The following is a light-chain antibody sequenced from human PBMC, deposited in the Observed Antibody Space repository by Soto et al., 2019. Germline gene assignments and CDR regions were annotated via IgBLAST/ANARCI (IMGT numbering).Light chain of an antibody. J-gene: IGKJ1*01. CDR1: QSVTSSY. V-gene: IGKV3-20*01. CDR3: HQYGRSPRGT. Sequence: DMVLTQSPGTQYLSPGERATLSCRASQSVTSSYLAWYQQKPGQAPRLLMYGTSSRATGIPDRFSGSGSGTDFTLTISSLEPEDFAVYYCHQYGRSPRGTFGQGTKVDIK. CDR2: GTS.